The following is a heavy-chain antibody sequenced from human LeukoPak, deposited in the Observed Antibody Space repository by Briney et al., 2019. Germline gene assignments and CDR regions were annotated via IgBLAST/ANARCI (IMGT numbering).Heavy chain of an antibody. CDR2: IVVGSGNT. V-gene: IGHV1-58*02. D-gene: IGHD3-3*01. CDR1: GFTFTSSA. CDR3: AHYDFWSGYYIPDY. J-gene: IGHJ4*02. Sequence: PVKVSCKASGFTFTSSAMQWVRQARGQRLEWIGWIVVGSGNTNYAQKFQERVTIARDMSTSTAYMELSSLRSEDTAVYYCAHYDFWSGYYIPDYWGQGTLVTVSS.